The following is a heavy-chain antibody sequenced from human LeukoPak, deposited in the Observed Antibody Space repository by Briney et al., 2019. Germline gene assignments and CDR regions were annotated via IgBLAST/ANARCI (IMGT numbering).Heavy chain of an antibody. J-gene: IGHJ6*02. CDR2: IDYSGRT. CDR1: GGSISSYY. CDR3: ARVTILGGMDV. D-gene: IGHD3-3*01. Sequence: SESLSLTCTVSGGSISSYYWSWIRQPPGKGLEWIGYIDYSGRTNFNPSLKSRVTISVDTSKNQFSLKLSSVTAADTAVYYCARVTILGGMDVWGQGTTVTVSS. V-gene: IGHV4-59*01.